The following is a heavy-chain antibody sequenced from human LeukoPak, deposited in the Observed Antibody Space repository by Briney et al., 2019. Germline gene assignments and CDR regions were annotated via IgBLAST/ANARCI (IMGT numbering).Heavy chain of an antibody. J-gene: IGHJ4*02. CDR1: VFTFSDHY. CDR3: ARVIGKELFHDY. Sequence: GGSLRLSCAASVFTFSDHYMDWVRQGPGKGLEWVGRIKNKANSYTTEYAASVKGRFTISRDDSKNSLYLQMNSLKTEDTAVYYCARVIGKELFHDYWGQGTLVTVSS. D-gene: IGHD2-21*01. CDR2: IKNKANSYTT. V-gene: IGHV3-72*01.